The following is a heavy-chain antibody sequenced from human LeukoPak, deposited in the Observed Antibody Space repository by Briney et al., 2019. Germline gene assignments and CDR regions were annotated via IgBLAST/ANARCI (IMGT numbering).Heavy chain of an antibody. J-gene: IGHJ5*01. D-gene: IGHD2-8*01. CDR3: ALAPNSNWFDF. Sequence: SETLSLTCAVYGGSFSGYHWSWIRQAPGKGLEWIGEINHSGSTNYNPSLKSRVTISVDTSKNQFSLKLNSVTAADTAVYFCALAPNSNWFDFWGPGTLVTVSS. CDR1: GGSFSGYH. V-gene: IGHV4-34*01. CDR2: INHSGST.